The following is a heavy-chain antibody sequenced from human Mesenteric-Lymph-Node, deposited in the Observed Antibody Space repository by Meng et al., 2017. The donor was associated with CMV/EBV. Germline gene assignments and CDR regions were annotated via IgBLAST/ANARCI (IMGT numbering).Heavy chain of an antibody. V-gene: IGHV4-34*01. CDR3: ARGSDIPVNNY. Sequence: QVQLQQWGAGLLKPSETLSLTCAVYGGSFSGYCWSWIRQPPGKGLEWIGKINQSGVPNYNPSLKSRVTISLDRSKNQFSLKLSSVTAEDTAVYYCARGSDIPVNNYWGQGTLVTVSS. CDR2: INQSGVP. CDR1: GGSFSGYC. J-gene: IGHJ4*02. D-gene: IGHD2-15*01.